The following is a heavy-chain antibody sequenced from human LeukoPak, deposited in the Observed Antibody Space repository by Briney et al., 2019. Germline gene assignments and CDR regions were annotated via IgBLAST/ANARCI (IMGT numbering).Heavy chain of an antibody. CDR3: ARGGPAPHRITLIVVASSTDAFDI. D-gene: IGHD3-22*01. CDR2: ISAYNSDT. Sequence: ASVKVSCKASGYTFTSYGISWVRLAPGQGLEWMGWISAYNSDTNYAQKLQGRVTMTTDTSTSTAYMELRSLRSDDTAVYYCARGGPAPHRITLIVVASSTDAFDIWGQGTMVTVSS. J-gene: IGHJ3*02. V-gene: IGHV1-18*01. CDR1: GYTFTSYG.